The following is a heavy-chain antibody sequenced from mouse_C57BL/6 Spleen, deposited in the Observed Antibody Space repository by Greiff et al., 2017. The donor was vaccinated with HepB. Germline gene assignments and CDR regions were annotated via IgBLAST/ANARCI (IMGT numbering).Heavy chain of an antibody. D-gene: IGHD1-1*01. J-gene: IGHJ3*01. Sequence: EVKLMESGGGLVKPGGSLKLSCAASGFTFSSYAMSWVRQTPEKRLEWVATISDGGSYTYYPDNVKGRFTISRDNAKNNLYLQMSHLKSEDTAMYYCAREGEGYYYYGSSPFAYWGQGTLVTVSA. CDR1: GFTFSSYA. CDR3: AREGEGYYYYGSSPFAY. CDR2: ISDGGSYT. V-gene: IGHV5-4*01.